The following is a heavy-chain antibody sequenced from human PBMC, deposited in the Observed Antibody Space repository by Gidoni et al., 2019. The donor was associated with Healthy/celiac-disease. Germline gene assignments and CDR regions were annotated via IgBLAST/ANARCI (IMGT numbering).Heavy chain of an antibody. Sequence: QVQLVESGGGVVQPGRSLRLSCAASGFTFSSYAMHWVRQAPGKGLEWVAVISYDGSNKYYADSVKGRFTISRDNSKNTLYLQMNSLRAEDTAVYYCARDSLTGYPDYWGQGTLVTVSS. V-gene: IGHV3-30-3*01. J-gene: IGHJ4*02. D-gene: IGHD3-9*01. CDR2: ISYDGSNK. CDR1: GFTFSSYA. CDR3: ARDSLTGYPDY.